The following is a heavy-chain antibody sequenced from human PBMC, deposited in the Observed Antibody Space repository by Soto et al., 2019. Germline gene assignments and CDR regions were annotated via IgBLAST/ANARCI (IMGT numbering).Heavy chain of an antibody. CDR1: GGSISSYY. J-gene: IGHJ6*02. Sequence: KPSETLSLTCTVSGGSISSYYWSWIRQPPGKGLEWIGYIYYSGSTNYNPSLKSRVTISVDTSKNQFSLKLNSVTAADTAVYYCARDLWGYCGTDCYPLDVWGQGTTVTVS. V-gene: IGHV4-59*01. CDR3: ARDLWGYCGTDCYPLDV. CDR2: IYYSGST. D-gene: IGHD2-21*02.